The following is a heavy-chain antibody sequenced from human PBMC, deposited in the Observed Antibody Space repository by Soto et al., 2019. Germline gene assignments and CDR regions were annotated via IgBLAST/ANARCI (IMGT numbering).Heavy chain of an antibody. D-gene: IGHD2-2*01. CDR2: IIPIFGTA. CDR3: ARQARGLCISTSCHGNNWFDP. Sequence: QVQLVQSGAEVKKPGSSVKVSCKASGGTFSSYAISWVRQAPGQGLEWMGGIIPIFGTANYAQKFQGRFTITADESTRTAYMELSSLRSEDTGVYYCARQARGLCISTSCHGNNWFDPWGQGTLVTGSS. CDR1: GGTFSSYA. J-gene: IGHJ5*02. V-gene: IGHV1-69*01.